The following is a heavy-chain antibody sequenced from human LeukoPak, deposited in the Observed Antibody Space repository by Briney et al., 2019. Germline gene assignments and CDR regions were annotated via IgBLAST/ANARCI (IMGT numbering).Heavy chain of an antibody. CDR1: GFTFSSYA. CDR3: AKGPMITFGGGDAFDI. CDR2: ISGSGGST. V-gene: IGHV3-23*01. J-gene: IGHJ3*02. Sequence: GGSLRLSCAASGFTFSSYAMSWVRQAPGKGLEWVSAISGSGGSTYYADSVKGRFTISRDNSKNTLYLQMNSLRAEDTAVYYCAKGPMITFGGGDAFDIWGQGTMVTVSS. D-gene: IGHD3-16*01.